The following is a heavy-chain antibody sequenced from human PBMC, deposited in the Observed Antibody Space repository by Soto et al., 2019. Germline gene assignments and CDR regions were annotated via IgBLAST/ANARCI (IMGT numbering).Heavy chain of an antibody. Sequence: GESLKISCKGSGYSFTSYWIGWVRQMPGKGLEWMGIIYPGDSDTRYSPSFQGQVTISADKSISTAYLQWSSLKASDTAMYYCARLALSYYYDSSAHRGMDVWGQGTTVTVSS. J-gene: IGHJ6*02. CDR3: ARLALSYYYDSSAHRGMDV. CDR2: IYPGDSDT. V-gene: IGHV5-51*01. CDR1: GYSFTSYW. D-gene: IGHD3-22*01.